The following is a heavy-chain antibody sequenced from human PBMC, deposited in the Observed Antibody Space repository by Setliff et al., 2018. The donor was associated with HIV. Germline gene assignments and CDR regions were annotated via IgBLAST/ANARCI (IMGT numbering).Heavy chain of an antibody. CDR1: GHSISGYY. V-gene: IGHV4-4*07. D-gene: IGHD5-12*01. Sequence: LSLTCSVSGHSISGYYWSWIRQPAGRGLEWIGRIHTSGNTNYNPSLRGRVTMSVDMSKNQFSLKLTSVSAADTAVYHCARDRIEFVAEDPHDVFDIWGRGTLVTVSS. CDR3: ARDRIEFVAEDPHDVFDI. J-gene: IGHJ3*02. CDR2: IHTSGNT.